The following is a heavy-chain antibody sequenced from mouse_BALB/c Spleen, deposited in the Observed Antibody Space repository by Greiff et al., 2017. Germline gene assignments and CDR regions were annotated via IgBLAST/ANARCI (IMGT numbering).Heavy chain of an antibody. J-gene: IGHJ3*01. CDR2: INSNGGST. D-gene: IGHD1-1*02. CDR1: GFTFSSYG. Sequence: VQLKESGGGLVQPGGSLKLSCAASGFTFSSYGMSWVRQTPDKRLELVATINSNGGSTYYPDSVKGRFTISRDNAKNTLYLQMSSLKSEDTAMYYCAREQYGVFAYWGQGTLVTVSA. CDR3: AREQYGVFAY. V-gene: IGHV5-6-3*01.